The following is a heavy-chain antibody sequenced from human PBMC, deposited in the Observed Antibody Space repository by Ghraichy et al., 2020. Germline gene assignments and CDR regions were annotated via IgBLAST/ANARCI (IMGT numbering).Heavy chain of an antibody. CDR3: AREGNYFGSGRYSRYSNYYMDV. CDR1: GYTFTNYY. CDR2: INPSDGTI. J-gene: IGHJ6*03. Sequence: ASVKVSCKSFGYTFTNYYMHWVRQAPGQGLEWMGMINPSDGTITNAKKFQGRVTMTWDTSTGTAHMELSSLRSEDTAIYFCAREGNYFGSGRYSRYSNYYMDVWGKGTTVTV. V-gene: IGHV1-46*01. D-gene: IGHD3-10*01.